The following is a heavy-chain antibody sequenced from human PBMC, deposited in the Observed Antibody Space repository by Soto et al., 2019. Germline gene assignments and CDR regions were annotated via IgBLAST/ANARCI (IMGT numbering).Heavy chain of an antibody. Sequence: QVQLVQSGAELKKPGSSVKVSCKASGGTFSSYTISWVRQAPGQGLEWMGRIIPILGIANYAQKFQGRVTITADKPTRTAYMELSSLRSEETAVYCCAIVNVFVSGWGRPEDFQHWGQGTLVTVSA. CDR1: GGTFSSYT. J-gene: IGHJ1*01. CDR3: AIVNVFVSGWGRPEDFQH. CDR2: IIPILGIA. V-gene: IGHV1-69*04. D-gene: IGHD3-10*01.